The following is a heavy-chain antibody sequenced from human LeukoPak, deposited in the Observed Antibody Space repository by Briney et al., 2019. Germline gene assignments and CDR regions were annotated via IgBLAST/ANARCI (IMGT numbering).Heavy chain of an antibody. J-gene: IGHJ4*02. Sequence: GGSLRLSCAASGFTFSSYAMSWVRQAPGKGLEWVSAISRSGGSTYYADSVKGRFTISRDNSKNTLYLQMNSLRAEDTAVYYCAKDFPAYCGGDCGDHWGQGTLVTVSS. CDR3: AKDFPAYCGGDCGDH. CDR2: ISRSGGST. D-gene: IGHD2-21*02. V-gene: IGHV3-23*01. CDR1: GFTFSSYA.